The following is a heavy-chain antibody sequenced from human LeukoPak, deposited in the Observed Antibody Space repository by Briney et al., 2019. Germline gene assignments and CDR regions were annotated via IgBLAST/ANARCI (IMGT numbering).Heavy chain of an antibody. CDR2: ISSSGSTI. CDR3: ARDPYYYMDV. Sequence: GGSLRLSCAASGFTFSSYSMNWVRQAPGKGLEWVSYISSSGSTIYYADSVKGRFTISRDNAKNSLYLQMNSLRAEDTAVYYCARDPYYYMDVWGKGTTVTVSS. CDR1: GFTFSSYS. V-gene: IGHV3-48*04. J-gene: IGHJ6*03.